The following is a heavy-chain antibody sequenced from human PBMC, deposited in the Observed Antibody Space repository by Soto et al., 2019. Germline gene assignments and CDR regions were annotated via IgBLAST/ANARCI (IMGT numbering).Heavy chain of an antibody. CDR3: ARWGTTGGFDL. Sequence: QVQLVESGGGVVQPGTSLRLSCAASGFRFKSFVMHWVRQAPGKGLEWVAFTSYDGNNKDYGDSVKGPFTVSRDNSQNTLHLQMDLLRPEDTALYYCARWGTTGGFDLWGQGTLVSVSS. CDR2: TSYDGNNK. V-gene: IGHV3-30*19. CDR1: GFRFKSFV. J-gene: IGHJ4*02. D-gene: IGHD3-16*01.